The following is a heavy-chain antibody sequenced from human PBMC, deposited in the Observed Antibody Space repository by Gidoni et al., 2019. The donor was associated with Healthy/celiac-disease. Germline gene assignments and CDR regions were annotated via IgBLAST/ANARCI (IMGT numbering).Heavy chain of an antibody. Sequence: QLQLQESGPGLVKPSETLSLTCTVSAGSISSSSYYWGWLRQPPGKGLEWVGSLYYSGSTYYNPSLKSRVTISVDTSKNQFSLTLSSVTAADTAVYYCARTNCGGDCFDFDYWGQGTLVTVSS. CDR3: ARTNCGGDCFDFDY. CDR2: LYYSGST. V-gene: IGHV4-39*01. J-gene: IGHJ4*02. CDR1: AGSISSSSYY. D-gene: IGHD2-21*02.